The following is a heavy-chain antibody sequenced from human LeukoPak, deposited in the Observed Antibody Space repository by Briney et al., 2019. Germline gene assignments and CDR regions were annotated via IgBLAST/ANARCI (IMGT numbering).Heavy chain of an antibody. CDR3: VRAYCSRGSCYSAAVGHFYFYMDV. D-gene: IGHD2-15*01. CDR2: INWNGDST. Sequence: GGSLRLSCAASGFTFDDYGMSWVRQAPGKGLEWVSGINWNGDSTGYADSVKGRFTISRDNAKNSLYLQMNSLRAEDAAFYYCVRAYCSRGSCYSAAVGHFYFYMDVWGKGTTVTVSS. J-gene: IGHJ6*03. CDR1: GFTFDDYG. V-gene: IGHV3-20*04.